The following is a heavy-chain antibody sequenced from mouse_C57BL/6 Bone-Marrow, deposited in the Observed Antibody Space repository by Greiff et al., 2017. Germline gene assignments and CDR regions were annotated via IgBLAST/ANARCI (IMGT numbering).Heavy chain of an antibody. CDR2: ISDGGSYT. V-gene: IGHV5-4*01. D-gene: IGHD6-5*01. Sequence: EVKVVESGGGLVKPGGSLKLSCAASGFTFSSYAMSWVRQTPEKRLEWVATISDGGSYTYYPDNVKGRFTISRDSAKNNLYLQMSHLKSEDTAMYYCARDPISPSYWGQGTLVTVSA. CDR1: GFTFSSYA. CDR3: ARDPISPSY. J-gene: IGHJ3*01.